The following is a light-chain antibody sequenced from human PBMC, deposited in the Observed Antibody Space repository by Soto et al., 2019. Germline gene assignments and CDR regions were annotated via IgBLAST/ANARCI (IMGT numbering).Light chain of an antibody. Sequence: IQMTKSPSSLSTSAKDRVTITFRASQGISFDVAWYQQKPGKAPKLLIYAASSLKSGVPSRFSGSGSGTDFTLTISSLQPEDFATYYCLQYYFFPYTFGEGAKVDI. CDR2: AAS. CDR1: QGISFD. V-gene: IGKV1-6*01. CDR3: LQYYFFPYT. J-gene: IGKJ4*01.